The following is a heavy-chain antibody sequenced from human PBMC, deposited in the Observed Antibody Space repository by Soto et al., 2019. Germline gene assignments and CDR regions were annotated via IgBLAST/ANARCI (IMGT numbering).Heavy chain of an antibody. J-gene: IGHJ4*02. Sequence: PSETLSLTCAVSGYSISSGYYWGWIRQPPGKGLEWIGSIYHSGSTYYNPSLKSRVTISVDTSKNQFSLKLSSVTAADTAVYYCARAVVASSLYFDYRGQGTLVTVSS. D-gene: IGHD2-15*01. V-gene: IGHV4-38-2*01. CDR3: ARAVVASSLYFDY. CDR2: IYHSGST. CDR1: GYSISSGYY.